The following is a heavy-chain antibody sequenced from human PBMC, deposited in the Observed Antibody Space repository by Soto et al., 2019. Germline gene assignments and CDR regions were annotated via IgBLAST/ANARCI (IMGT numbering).Heavy chain of an antibody. Sequence: SETLSLTCAVYGGSLSGYYWSWIRQPPGKGLEWIGEINHSGSTNYNPSLKSRVTISVDTSKNQFSLKLSSVTAADTAVYYCARVVTCSRQGMDVWGQGTTVTVSS. CDR3: ARVVTCSRQGMDV. CDR1: GGSLSGYY. CDR2: INHSGST. J-gene: IGHJ6*02. V-gene: IGHV4-34*01. D-gene: IGHD5-18*01.